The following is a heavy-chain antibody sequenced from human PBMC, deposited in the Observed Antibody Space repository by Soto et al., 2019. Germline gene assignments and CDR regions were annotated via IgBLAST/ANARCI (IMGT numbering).Heavy chain of an antibody. V-gene: IGHV1-69*04. CDR1: GGTFSSYT. CDR2: IIPILGIA. D-gene: IGHD3-3*01. J-gene: IGHJ5*02. CDR3: ARDLAPPAYDFWSGPYNWFDP. Sequence: GASVKVSCKASGGTFSSYTISWVRQAPGQGLERMGRIIPILGIANYAQKFQGRVTITADKSTSTAYIELSSLRSEDTAVYYCARDLAPPAYDFWSGPYNWFDPWGQGTLVTVSS.